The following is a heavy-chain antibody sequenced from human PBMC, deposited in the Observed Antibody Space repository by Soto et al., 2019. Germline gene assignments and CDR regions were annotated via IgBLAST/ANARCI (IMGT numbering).Heavy chain of an antibody. CDR1: VFTFSIYA. CDR2: ISGSGGST. CDR3: AQDPPSTISGVVIPDY. D-gene: IGHD3-3*01. V-gene: IGHV3-23*01. Sequence: PRGSLRLACASSVFTFSIYAMSWVGQAPGKGLEWVSAISGSGGSTYYADSVKGRFTISRDNSKNTLYLQMKSLRAEDTAVYYCAQDPPSTISGVVIPDYWGQGTLVTVSS. J-gene: IGHJ4*02.